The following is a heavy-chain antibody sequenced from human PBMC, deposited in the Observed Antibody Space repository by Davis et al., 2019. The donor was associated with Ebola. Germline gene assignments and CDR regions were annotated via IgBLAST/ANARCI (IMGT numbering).Heavy chain of an antibody. CDR2: ISGSGGST. D-gene: IGHD5-12*01. Sequence: GESLKISCAASGFTFSSYAMSWVRQAPGKGLEWVSAISGSGGSTYYADSVKGRFTISRDNSKNTLYLQMNSLRAEDTAVYYCARDLFVVATRDEGDYWGQGTLVTVSS. J-gene: IGHJ4*02. V-gene: IGHV3-23*01. CDR3: ARDLFVVATRDEGDY. CDR1: GFTFSSYA.